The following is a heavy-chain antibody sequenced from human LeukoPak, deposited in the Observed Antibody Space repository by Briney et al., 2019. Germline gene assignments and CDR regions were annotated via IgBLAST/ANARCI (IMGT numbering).Heavy chain of an antibody. CDR3: ARRGAGDAFDI. V-gene: IGHV1-46*01. CDR2: INPSGGST. D-gene: IGHD1-26*01. Sequence: ASVKVSCKASGYTFSNYYIHWVRQAPGQGLEWTGIINPSGGSTSNAQKFQGSVTMTRDMSTSTVYMELSSLRSEDTAVYYCARRGAGDAFDIWGQGTMVTVSS. CDR1: GYTFSNYY. J-gene: IGHJ3*02.